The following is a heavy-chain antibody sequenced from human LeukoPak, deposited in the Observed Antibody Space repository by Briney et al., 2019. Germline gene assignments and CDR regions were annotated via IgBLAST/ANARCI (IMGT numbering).Heavy chain of an antibody. J-gene: IGHJ5*02. CDR2: IYYSGST. Sequence: SETLSLTCTVSGGSISSSSYYWGWIRQPPGKGLEWIGSIYYSGSTYYNPSLKSRVTISVDTSKNQFSLKLSSVTAADTAVYYCARAHITMTADWFDPWGQGTLVTVSS. CDR1: GGSISSSSYY. CDR3: ARAHITMTADWFDP. D-gene: IGHD3-22*01. V-gene: IGHV4-39*01.